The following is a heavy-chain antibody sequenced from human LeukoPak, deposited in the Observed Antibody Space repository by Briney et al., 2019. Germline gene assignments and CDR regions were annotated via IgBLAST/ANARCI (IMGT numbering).Heavy chain of an antibody. D-gene: IGHD2-15*01. J-gene: IGHJ4*02. CDR1: GYTFTSYY. CDR3: AKDQSGSRLGGGRGGSFDY. V-gene: IGHV1-46*01. CDR2: INPSGGST. Sequence: ASVKVSCKASGYTFTSYYMHWVRQAPGQGLEWMGIINPSGGSTSYAQKFQGRVTMTRDTSTSTVYMELSSLRSEDTAVYYCAKDQSGSRLGGGRGGSFDYWGQGTLVTVSS.